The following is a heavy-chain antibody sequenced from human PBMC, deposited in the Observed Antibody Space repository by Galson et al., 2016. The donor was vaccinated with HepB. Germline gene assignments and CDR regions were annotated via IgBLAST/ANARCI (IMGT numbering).Heavy chain of an antibody. V-gene: IGHV3-30-3*01. J-gene: IGHJ6*02. CDR2: ISYDGSNK. CDR1: EFTFSSYA. CDR3: ARDVCGGDCYYDYYGMDV. Sequence: RLSCAASEFTFSSYALHWVRQAPGKGLEWVTVISYDGSNKYYADSVKGRFTISRDNSKNTLYLQMNSLRAEDTAVYYCARDVCGGDCYYDYYGMDVWGQGTTVTVSS. D-gene: IGHD2-21*02.